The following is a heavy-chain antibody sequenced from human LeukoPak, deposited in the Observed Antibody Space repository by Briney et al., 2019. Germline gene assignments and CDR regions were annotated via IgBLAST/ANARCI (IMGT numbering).Heavy chain of an antibody. CDR1: GDSASSNSAA. V-gene: IGHV6-1*01. D-gene: IGHD5-18*01. CDR2: TYCRSTCYS. Sequence: SQTLSLTCAISGDSASSNSAAWNWFRQSPSRGLEWLGRTYCRSTCYSDHAVSVKSRITINPDTSKNQFSLQLNSVTPEDTAVYYCARGTAHYFDYWGQGTLVTVSS. CDR3: ARGTAHYFDY. J-gene: IGHJ4*02.